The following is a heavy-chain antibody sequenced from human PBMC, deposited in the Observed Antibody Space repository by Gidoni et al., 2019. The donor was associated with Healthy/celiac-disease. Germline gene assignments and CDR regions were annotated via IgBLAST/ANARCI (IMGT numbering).Heavy chain of an antibody. CDR3: AKALLNCSSTSCYGMDV. J-gene: IGHJ6*04. CDR1: GFTFDDYA. CDR2: ISWDGGST. Sequence: EVQLVESGGVAVQPGGSLRLSCAASGFTFDDYAMHWVRQAPGKGLEWVSLISWDGGSTYYADSVKGRFTISRDNSKNSLYLQMNSLRAEDTALYYCAKALLNCSSTSCYGMDVWGKGTTVTVSS. V-gene: IGHV3-43D*03. D-gene: IGHD2-2*01.